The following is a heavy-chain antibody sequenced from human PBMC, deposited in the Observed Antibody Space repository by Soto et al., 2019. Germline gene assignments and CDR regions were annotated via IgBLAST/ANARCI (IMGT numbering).Heavy chain of an antibody. CDR1: GFTFSSYG. D-gene: IGHD6-13*01. J-gene: IGHJ1*01. Sequence: QVQLVESGGGVVQPGRSLRLSCAASGFTFSSYGMHWVRQAPGKGLEWVAVISYDGRNKYYADSVKGRFTISRDNSKNTLYLQINTLRAEDTALYYCAKDKGTAAAGPGYFQLWGQGTLVTVSS. CDR2: ISYDGRNK. V-gene: IGHV3-30*18. CDR3: AKDKGTAAAGPGYFQL.